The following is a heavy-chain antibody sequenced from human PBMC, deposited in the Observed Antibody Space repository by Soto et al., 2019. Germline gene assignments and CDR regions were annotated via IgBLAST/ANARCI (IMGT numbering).Heavy chain of an antibody. V-gene: IGHV4-31*03. CDR3: ARASAGGHWFDP. J-gene: IGHJ5*02. CDR1: GGSISSGGYY. Sequence: QVQLQESGPGLVKPSQTLSLTCTVSGGSISSGGYYWSWIRQHPGKGLEWIGYIYYSGSTYYNPSLKSRVTISVGTSKNQLSLKLSSVTAADTAVYYCARASAGGHWFDPWGQGTLVTVSS. D-gene: IGHD6-13*01. CDR2: IYYSGST.